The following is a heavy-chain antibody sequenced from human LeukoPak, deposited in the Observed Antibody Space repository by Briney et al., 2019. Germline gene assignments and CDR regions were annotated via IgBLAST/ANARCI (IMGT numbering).Heavy chain of an antibody. J-gene: IGHJ3*02. CDR1: GFTFSSYA. V-gene: IGHV3-30-3*01. CDR2: ISYDGSNK. D-gene: IGHD1-26*01. Sequence: PGRSLRLSCAASGFTFSSYAMHWVRQAPGKGLEWVAVISYDGSNKYYADSVKGRFTISRDSSKNTLYLQMNSLRAEDTAVYYCARDEWELNAFDIWGQGTMVTVSS. CDR3: ARDEWELNAFDI.